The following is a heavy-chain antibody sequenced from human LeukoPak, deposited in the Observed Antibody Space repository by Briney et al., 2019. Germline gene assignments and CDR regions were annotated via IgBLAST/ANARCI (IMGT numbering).Heavy chain of an antibody. CDR3: VRLPLGYCSSTSCLD. CDR2: ISSSTGNT. V-gene: IGHV1-18*01. Sequence: ASVQVSCKASGYNFNTYGISWVRQAPGQGLEWMGWISSSTGNTKYAQKLQDRVTMTTDTSTSTAYLYLRNLRSDDTAVYYCVRLPLGYCSSTSCLDWGQGTLVTVSS. D-gene: IGHD2-2*01. J-gene: IGHJ4*02. CDR1: GYNFNTYG.